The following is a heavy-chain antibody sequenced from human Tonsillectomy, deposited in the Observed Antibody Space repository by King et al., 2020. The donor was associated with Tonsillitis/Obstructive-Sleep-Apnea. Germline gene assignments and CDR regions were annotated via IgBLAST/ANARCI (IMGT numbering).Heavy chain of an antibody. CDR3: AKSLSGSYSWTADYYIDV. Sequence: QLVQSGGGVAQPGRSLRLSCAASGFTFSNYGMHWVRQAPGKGLEWVALISYDGSKKYYTDSVKGRFTISRDNSKNTLYLQMNSLRAEDTAVYYCAKSLSGSYSWTADYYIDVWGKGTTVTVSS. D-gene: IGHD1-26*01. J-gene: IGHJ6*03. CDR2: ISYDGSKK. V-gene: IGHV3-30*18. CDR1: GFTFSNYG.